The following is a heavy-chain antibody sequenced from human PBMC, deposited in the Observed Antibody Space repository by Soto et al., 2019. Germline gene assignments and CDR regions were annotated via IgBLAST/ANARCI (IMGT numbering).Heavy chain of an antibody. CDR3: ARISSVTTESFFDS. Sequence: PTRVNTTQVLGQSVAFGGFLLTNNGMSVNWIRQRPGQALEWLARIDWDDDRYYSTSLKTRLTISKDTSKNQVVLTMTNMDPVDTATYYCARISSVTTESFFDSWGQGTQVTVSS. V-gene: IGHV2-70*11. D-gene: IGHD4-17*01. J-gene: IGHJ4*02. CDR2: IDWDDDR. CDR1: GFLLTNNGMS.